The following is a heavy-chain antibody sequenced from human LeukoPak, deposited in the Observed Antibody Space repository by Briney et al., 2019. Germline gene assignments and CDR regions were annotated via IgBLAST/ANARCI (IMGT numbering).Heavy chain of an antibody. CDR1: RFTFSSYN. CDR3: AREGGPYRPLDY. J-gene: IGHJ4*02. CDR2: ISSSSSYI. Sequence: GGSLRLSCAASRFTFSSYNMNWVRQAPGKGLEWVSSISSSSSYIYFADSVRGRFTISRNNAKNSLYLQMNSLRAEDTAVYYCAREGGPYRPLDYSGQGTLVTVSS. V-gene: IGHV3-21*01.